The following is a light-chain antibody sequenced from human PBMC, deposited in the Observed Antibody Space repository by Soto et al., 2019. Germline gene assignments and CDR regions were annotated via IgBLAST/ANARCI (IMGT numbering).Light chain of an antibody. CDR2: WAS. Sequence: DIVMTQSPDSLAVSLGDRATINCKSSQSVFYSSTGTNQLAWYQQKPGQPPKVLIYWASTRESGVPDRVSGSGAETDCTLTITSLQAEDVAGDDCQQYDHIPLTFGQGTKVEI. V-gene: IGKV4-1*01. J-gene: IGKJ1*01. CDR3: QQYDHIPLT. CDR1: QSVFYSSTGTNQ.